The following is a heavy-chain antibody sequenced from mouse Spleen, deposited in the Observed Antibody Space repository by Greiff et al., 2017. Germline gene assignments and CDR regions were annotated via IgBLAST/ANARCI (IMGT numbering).Heavy chain of an antibody. Sequence: EVQLQQSGPGLVKPSQSLSLTCSVTGYSITSGYYWNWIRQFPGNKLEWMGYISYDGSNNYNPSLKNRISITRDTSKNQFFLKLNSVTTEDTATYYCARDEITTLYAMDYWGQGTSVTVSS. CDR3: ARDEITTLYAMDY. CDR2: ISYDGSN. V-gene: IGHV3-6*01. D-gene: IGHD2-4*01. J-gene: IGHJ4*01. CDR1: GYSITSGYY.